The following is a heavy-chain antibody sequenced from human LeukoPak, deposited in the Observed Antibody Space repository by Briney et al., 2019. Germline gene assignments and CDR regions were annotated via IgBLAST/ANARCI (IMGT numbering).Heavy chain of an antibody. CDR2: IYYSGST. CDR3: ARPAGTGSYYWYFDL. Sequence: SETLSLTCTVSGGSISSYYWSWIRQPPGKGLEWIGYIYYSGSTNYNPSLKSRVTISVDTSKNQFSLKLTSVTAADTAVYYCARPAGTGSYYWYFDLWGRGTLVTVSS. J-gene: IGHJ2*01. V-gene: IGHV4-59*08. D-gene: IGHD1-26*01. CDR1: GGSISSYY.